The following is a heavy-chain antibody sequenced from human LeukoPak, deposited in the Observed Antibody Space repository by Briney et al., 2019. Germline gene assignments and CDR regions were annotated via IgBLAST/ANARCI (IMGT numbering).Heavy chain of an antibody. CDR2: INPNSGGT. CDR3: ARDPIVQAGYNYGMDV. J-gene: IGHJ6*02. V-gene: IGHV1-2*02. Sequence: ASVKVSCKASGYTFTGYYIHWVRQAPGQGLEWMGWINPNSGGTNYAQKFQGRVTMTRDTSISTAYMELSRLRSDDTAVYYCARDPIVQAGYNYGMDVWGQGTTVTVSS. CDR1: GYTFTGYY. D-gene: IGHD2/OR15-2a*01.